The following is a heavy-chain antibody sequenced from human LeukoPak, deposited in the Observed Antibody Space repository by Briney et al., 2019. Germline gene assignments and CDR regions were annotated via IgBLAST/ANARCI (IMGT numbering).Heavy chain of an antibody. Sequence: GGSLRLSCAAPGFTFNTYWISWVRQAPGKGLQWVANIKPDGNERYYVDYVKGRLTISRDNARSSLYLQMNSLRVEDTATYYCARRQWTAFDFWGQGTMVTVSS. CDR2: IKPDGNER. J-gene: IGHJ3*01. CDR3: ARRQWTAFDF. V-gene: IGHV3-7*01. D-gene: IGHD6-19*01. CDR1: GFTFNTYW.